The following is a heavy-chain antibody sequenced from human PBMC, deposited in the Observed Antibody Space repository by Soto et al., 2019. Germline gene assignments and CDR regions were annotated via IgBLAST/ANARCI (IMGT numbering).Heavy chain of an antibody. CDR2: ISAYDGDI. V-gene: IGHV1-18*01. Sequence: QVQLVQSGTEVKKPGASVKVSCKASGYTFSNYGLSWVRQAPGQGLEWMGWISAYDGDINYAQKVLGRVTMTTDTSTSTAYMELRSLRSDDTAVYYCARDLFQYDSSGYFEDTFDIWGQGTMVTVSS. D-gene: IGHD3-22*01. J-gene: IGHJ3*02. CDR3: ARDLFQYDSSGYFEDTFDI. CDR1: GYTFSNYG.